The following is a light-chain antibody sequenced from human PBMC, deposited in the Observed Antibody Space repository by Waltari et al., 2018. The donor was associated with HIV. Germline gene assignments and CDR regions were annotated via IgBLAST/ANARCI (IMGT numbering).Light chain of an antibody. Sequence: SSDLTQPLSVSVALVQPANVTCGGTNIGSRNVQWYQQRPGQAPVLVVYRDFFRPSGIPERFSGSKSQNTATLTISRAQAGDEADYFCQVWDSNTYVFGTGTKVTVL. CDR1: NIGSRN. V-gene: IGLV3-9*01. J-gene: IGLJ1*01. CDR3: QVWDSNTYV. CDR2: RDF.